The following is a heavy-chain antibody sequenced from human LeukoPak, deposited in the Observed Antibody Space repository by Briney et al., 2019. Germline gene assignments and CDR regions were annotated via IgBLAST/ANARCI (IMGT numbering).Heavy chain of an antibody. V-gene: IGHV4-59*08. J-gene: IGHJ5*02. CDR3: ARHSSNGDYWFDP. CDR2: IYYSGST. Sequence: LETLSLTCTVSGGSISSYHWSWIRQPPGKGLEWIGYIYYSGSTNYNPSLKSRVTISVDTSKNQFSLKLSSVTAADTAVYYCARHSSNGDYWFDPWGQGTLVTVSS. D-gene: IGHD4-17*01. CDR1: GGSISSYH.